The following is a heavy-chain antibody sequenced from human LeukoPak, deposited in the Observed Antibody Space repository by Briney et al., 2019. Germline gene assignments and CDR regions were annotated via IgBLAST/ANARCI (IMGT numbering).Heavy chain of an antibody. V-gene: IGHV1-2*02. Sequence: ASVKVSCKASGYTFTGYYMHLVRQAPGQGLEWMGWINPNSGGTNYAQKFQGRVTMTRDTSISTAYMELSRLRSDDTAVYYCARFESRNWYFHLWGRGTLVTVSS. CDR3: ARFESRNWYFHL. CDR2: INPNSGGT. D-gene: IGHD1-14*01. J-gene: IGHJ2*01. CDR1: GYTFTGYY.